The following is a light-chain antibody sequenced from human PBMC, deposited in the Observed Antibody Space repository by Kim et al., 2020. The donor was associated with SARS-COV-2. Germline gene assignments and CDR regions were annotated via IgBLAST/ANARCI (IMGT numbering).Light chain of an antibody. CDR3: QHYIRFPYT. CDR2: QAS. Sequence: ASVGDRVNITCRASQIINNFLAWYQQKPGKAPDLLIYQASSLQIGVPSRFSGSGSGTEFTLTINSLQPDDFAIYYCQHYIRFPYTFGQGTKLEI. V-gene: IGKV1-5*03. CDR1: QIINNF. J-gene: IGKJ2*01.